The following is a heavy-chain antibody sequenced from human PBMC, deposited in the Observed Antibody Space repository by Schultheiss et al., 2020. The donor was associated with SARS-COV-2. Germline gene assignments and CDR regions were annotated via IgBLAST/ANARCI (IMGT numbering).Heavy chain of an antibody. J-gene: IGHJ6*02. CDR1: GITFSNYA. Sequence: GGSLRLSCAASGITFSNYAMHWVRQAPGKGLKYVSTINSNGGSTYYADSVKGRFTISRDNSKNTLYLQMNSLRAEDTAVYYCARDRDSYTNGMDVWGQGTTVTVSS. CDR2: INSNGGST. D-gene: IGHD2-2*02. CDR3: ARDRDSYTNGMDV. V-gene: IGHV3-64*04.